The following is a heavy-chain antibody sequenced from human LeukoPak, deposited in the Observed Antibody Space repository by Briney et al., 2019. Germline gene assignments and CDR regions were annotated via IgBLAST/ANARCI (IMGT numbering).Heavy chain of an antibody. CDR3: ARDLCSGGSCYSNWFYP. J-gene: IGHJ5*02. V-gene: IGHV3-7*01. D-gene: IGHD2-15*01. Sequence: GGSLRLSCAASGFTFSSYWMSGVRQAPGKGREWVANIKQDGSEKYYVDSVKGRFTISRDNAKNSLYLPIITLRAEDPAVYYCARDLCSGGSCYSNWFYPCGQGTLVTVSS. CDR2: IKQDGSEK. CDR1: GFTFSSYW.